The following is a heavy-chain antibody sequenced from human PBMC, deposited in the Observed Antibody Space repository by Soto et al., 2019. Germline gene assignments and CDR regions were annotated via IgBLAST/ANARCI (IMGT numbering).Heavy chain of an antibody. CDR3: ARGVYGSGSYVETFDY. CDR2: IYYSGST. Sequence: QVQLQESGPGLVKPSQTLSLTCTVSGGSISSGGYYWSWIRQHPGKGLEWIGYIYYSGSTYYHPSLKSRVNISVDTSKNQFSLKLSSVTAADTAVYYCARGVYGSGSYVETFDYWGQGTLVTVSS. V-gene: IGHV4-31*03. D-gene: IGHD3-10*01. J-gene: IGHJ4*02. CDR1: GGSISSGGYY.